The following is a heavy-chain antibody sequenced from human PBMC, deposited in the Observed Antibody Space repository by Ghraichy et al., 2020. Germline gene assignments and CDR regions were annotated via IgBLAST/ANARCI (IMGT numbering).Heavy chain of an antibody. J-gene: IGHJ4*02. CDR3: ATSPSDCSSTSCFYFDY. V-gene: IGHV1-24*01. CDR1: GYTLTELS. D-gene: IGHD2-2*01. Sequence: ASVKVSCKVSGYTLTELSMHWVRQDPGKGLEWMGGFDPEDGETIYAQKFQGRVTMTEDTSTDTAYMELSSLRSEDTAVYYCATSPSDCSSTSCFYFDYWGQGTLVTVSS. CDR2: FDPEDGET.